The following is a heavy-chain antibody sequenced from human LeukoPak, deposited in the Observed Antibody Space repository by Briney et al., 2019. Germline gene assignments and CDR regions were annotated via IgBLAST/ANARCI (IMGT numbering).Heavy chain of an antibody. V-gene: IGHV4-38-2*01. D-gene: IGHD3-3*01. Sequence: PSETLSLTCAVSGISITYTYYWGWLRPPPGKGLEWIGTIYHSGSTYYNPSLESRVTISVDTSKNQFSLNLSAVTAADTAVFYCARGVSDFWSGFKGYFDYWGQGSLVTVSS. J-gene: IGHJ4*02. CDR1: GISITYTYY. CDR3: ARGVSDFWSGFKGYFDY. CDR2: IYHSGST.